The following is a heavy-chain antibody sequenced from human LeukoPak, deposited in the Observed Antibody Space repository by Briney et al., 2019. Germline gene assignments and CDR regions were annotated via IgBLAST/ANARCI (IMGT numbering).Heavy chain of an antibody. CDR1: GGSVSRSNW. J-gene: IGHJ5*02. Sequence: SETLSLTCAVSGGSVSRSNWWNWVRQPPGKGLEWIGEIHHSGSTNYNSSLKSRVTMSVDKSKNQFSLKLSSVTAADTAVYYCARTEAFCSDTSCSNWFDPWGQGTLVTVSS. CDR2: IHHSGST. V-gene: IGHV4-4*02. CDR3: ARTEAFCSDTSCSNWFDP. D-gene: IGHD2-2*01.